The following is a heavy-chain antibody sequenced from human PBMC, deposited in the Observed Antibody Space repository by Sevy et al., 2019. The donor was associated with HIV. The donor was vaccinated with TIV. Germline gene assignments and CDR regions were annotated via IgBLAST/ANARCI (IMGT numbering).Heavy chain of an antibody. V-gene: IGHV1-69*13. Sequence: ASVKVSCKASGGTFSNYAISRVRQAPGQGLEWMGGFIPMFDTANYAQKFQGKVTLTADGSTTTAYMELSSLRSYDTAVYYCAGSYFDSSGYSPLYYYGMDVWGQGTTVTVSS. CDR2: FIPMFDTA. CDR1: GGTFSNYA. D-gene: IGHD3-22*01. CDR3: AGSYFDSSGYSPLYYYGMDV. J-gene: IGHJ6*02.